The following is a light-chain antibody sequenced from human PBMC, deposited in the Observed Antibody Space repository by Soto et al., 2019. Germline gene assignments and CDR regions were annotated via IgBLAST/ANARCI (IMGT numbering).Light chain of an antibody. V-gene: IGKV3-20*01. CDR3: QQYGNSPIT. Sequence: EIVMTQSPATLSVSPGERATLSCRASQSVTTNYLAWYQQKPGQAPRLLIFGASIRDTGIPDRFSGSGSGTDFTLTISRLESEDSAAYYCQQYGNSPITFGQGTRLAIK. CDR2: GAS. CDR1: QSVTTNY. J-gene: IGKJ5*01.